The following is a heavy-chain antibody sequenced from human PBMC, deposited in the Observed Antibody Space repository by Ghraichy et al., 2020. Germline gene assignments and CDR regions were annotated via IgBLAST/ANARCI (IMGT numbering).Heavy chain of an antibody. V-gene: IGHV3-73*01. CDR3: TSSDY. J-gene: IGHJ4*02. CDR1: GFNFSDSA. CDR2: IRSKANSYAT. Sequence: LSLTCAASGFNFSDSAMHWLRQAFGKGLAWVGRIRSKANSYATAYVASVKGRFTISRDDSKNTAYLQMNSLKTEDTAVYYCTSSDYWGQGTLVTVSS.